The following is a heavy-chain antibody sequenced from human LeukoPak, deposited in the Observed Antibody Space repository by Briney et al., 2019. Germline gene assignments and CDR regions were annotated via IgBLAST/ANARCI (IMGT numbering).Heavy chain of an antibody. J-gene: IGHJ4*02. CDR2: ISCSGGRST. CDR3: VKGRQWELPLDY. Sequence: GGSLRLSCAASGFTFSSYAMTGVGQAPGKGLEWVSSISCSGGRSTYYADSVNGRFIISRDNSKNTLYLQMNGLGAEDTAVYYCVKGRQWELPLDYWGQGTLVTVSS. CDR1: GFTFSSYA. D-gene: IGHD1-26*01. V-gene: IGHV3-23*01.